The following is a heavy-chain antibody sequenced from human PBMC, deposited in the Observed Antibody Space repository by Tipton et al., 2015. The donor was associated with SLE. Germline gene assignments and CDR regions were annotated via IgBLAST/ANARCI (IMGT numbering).Heavy chain of an antibody. CDR2: IYHSGSI. CDR1: GYSISTGYY. J-gene: IGHJ4*02. V-gene: IGHV4-38-2*01. D-gene: IGHD3-3*01. CDR3: ARGVPYFDY. Sequence: TLSLTCAVSGYSISTGYYWGWIRQPPGKGLEWIGSIYHSGSIFYNPSLKSRVTISVDTSNNQFSLKLNSVTAADTAVYYCARGVPYFDYWGQGTLVTVPS.